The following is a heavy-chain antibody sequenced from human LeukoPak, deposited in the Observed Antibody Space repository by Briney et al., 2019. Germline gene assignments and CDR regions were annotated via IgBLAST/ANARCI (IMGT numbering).Heavy chain of an antibody. CDR1: GASISTSAYY. V-gene: IGHV4-39*07. CDR2: INHSGST. D-gene: IGHD3-22*01. J-gene: IGHJ4*02. Sequence: PSETLSLTCTVSGASISTSAYYWGWIRQPPGKGLEWIGEINHSGSTNYNPSLKSRVTISVDTSKNQFSLKLSSVTAADTAVYYCARDKYYYDSSGYYYFDYWGQGTLVTVSS. CDR3: ARDKYYYDSSGYYYFDY.